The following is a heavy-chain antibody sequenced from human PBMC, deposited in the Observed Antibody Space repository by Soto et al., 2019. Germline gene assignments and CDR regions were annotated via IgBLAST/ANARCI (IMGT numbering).Heavy chain of an antibody. CDR2: ISAAGDP. Sequence: EVQLVESGGGLVQPGGSLRLSCEASGFTFRNYDMHWVRQGTGKGLEWVSGISAAGDPDYADSVEGRFTISRENAKNSFFLQMNSLRVGDTSVYYCARTDIDFYCLDVWGQGTTVIVSS. CDR1: GFTFRNYD. J-gene: IGHJ6*02. CDR3: ARTDIDFYCLDV. V-gene: IGHV3-13*05.